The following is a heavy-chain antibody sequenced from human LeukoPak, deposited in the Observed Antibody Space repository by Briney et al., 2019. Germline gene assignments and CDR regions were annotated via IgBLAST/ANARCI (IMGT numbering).Heavy chain of an antibody. V-gene: IGHV1-2*02. CDR1: GYTLIGYY. D-gene: IGHD2-2*01. CDR2: INPHSGDT. Sequence: ASVKVSCKASGYTLIGYYMHWVRQAPGQGLEWMGWINPHSGDTKYAQNFQGRVTMTRDTSISTAYMELSRLRSDDTAVYYCVRDEAVAPASLKGRDSWFDPWGQGTLVTVSS. CDR3: VRDEAVAPASLKGRDSWFDP. J-gene: IGHJ5*02.